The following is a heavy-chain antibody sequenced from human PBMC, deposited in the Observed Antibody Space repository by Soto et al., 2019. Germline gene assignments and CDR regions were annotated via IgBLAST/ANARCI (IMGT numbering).Heavy chain of an antibody. D-gene: IGHD1-26*01. V-gene: IGHV3-30*03. CDR3: QVGAFDI. CDR2: ISYDGSKK. Sequence: QVQLVESGGGVVQPGRSLRLSCAASGFTFSSYGMHWVRQAPGKGLEWVAVISYDGSKKYYADSVNGRFTISRDNSKNTLYLQMNGLTAEDTAVYYCQVGAFDIWGQGTMVTVSS. CDR1: GFTFSSYG. J-gene: IGHJ3*02.